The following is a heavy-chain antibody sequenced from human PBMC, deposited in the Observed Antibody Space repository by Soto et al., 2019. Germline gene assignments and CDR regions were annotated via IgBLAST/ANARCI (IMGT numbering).Heavy chain of an antibody. CDR1: GFTFSNAW. Sequence: GALRLSCAASGFTFSNAWMNWVRQAPGKGLEWVGRNKSKIVGGTTDYVALLKGRFTISRDDSKNTLYLQMNSLKTEDTAVYYCTTDIVVVPAASMHYGMDVWGQGTTVTVSS. V-gene: IGHV3-15*07. CDR3: TTDIVVVPAASMHYGMDV. CDR2: NKSKIVGGTT. D-gene: IGHD2-2*01. J-gene: IGHJ6*02.